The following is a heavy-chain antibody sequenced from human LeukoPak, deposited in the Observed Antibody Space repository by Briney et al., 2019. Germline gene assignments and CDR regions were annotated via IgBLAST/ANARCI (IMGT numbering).Heavy chain of an antibody. Sequence: SETLSLTCTVSGGSISSGSHYWSWIRQPAGKGLEWIGRIYTSGSTNYNPSLKSRATISIDTSKNQFSLKLTSVTAADTAVYYCARDGWFAESRYIDLWGRGTLVTVSS. CDR1: GGSISSGSHY. D-gene: IGHD3-10*01. J-gene: IGHJ2*01. CDR2: IYTSGST. V-gene: IGHV4-61*02. CDR3: ARDGWFAESRYIDL.